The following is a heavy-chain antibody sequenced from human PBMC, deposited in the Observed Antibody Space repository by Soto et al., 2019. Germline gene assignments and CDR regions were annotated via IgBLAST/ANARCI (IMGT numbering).Heavy chain of an antibody. CDR3: ARCDFWSGYPPYYYYGMDV. J-gene: IGHJ6*02. CDR2: IIPIFGTA. Sequence: SVEVSCKASGGTFSSYAISWVRQAPGQGLEWMGGIIPIFGTANYAQKFQGRVTITADESTSTAYMELSSLRSEDTAVYYCARCDFWSGYPPYYYYGMDVWGQGTTVTVSS. D-gene: IGHD3-3*01. CDR1: GGTFSSYA. V-gene: IGHV1-69*13.